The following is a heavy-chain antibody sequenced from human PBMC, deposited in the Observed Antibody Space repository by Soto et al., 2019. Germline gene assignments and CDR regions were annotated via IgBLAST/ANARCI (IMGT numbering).Heavy chain of an antibody. CDR2: IIPIFGTT. J-gene: IGHJ4*02. D-gene: IGHD6-13*01. Sequence: QVQLVESGAEVKKRGSSVRVSCKASGGTFSTYGLSWVRQAPGQGLEWMGGIIPIFGTTTYAQKFQGRVTITADESTSTTYMDLSSLRSEDTAVYYCAREKGFGAAAEFDYWGQGTLLTVSS. CDR1: GGTFSTYG. V-gene: IGHV1-69*01. CDR3: AREKGFGAAAEFDY.